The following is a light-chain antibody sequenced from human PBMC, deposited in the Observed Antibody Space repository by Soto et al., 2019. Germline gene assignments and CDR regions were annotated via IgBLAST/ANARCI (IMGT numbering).Light chain of an antibody. V-gene: IGKV1-9*01. CDR1: QGINTF. CDR2: AAS. J-gene: IGKJ5*01. Sequence: IQLTQSPSSLSASVGDRVTITCRASQGINTFLAWYQQKAGKAPKLLIYAASTLQSGVPSRFSGSGSGTDFTLTISSLQSEDFAIYYCQQLNSYPITFGQGTRLEIK. CDR3: QQLNSYPIT.